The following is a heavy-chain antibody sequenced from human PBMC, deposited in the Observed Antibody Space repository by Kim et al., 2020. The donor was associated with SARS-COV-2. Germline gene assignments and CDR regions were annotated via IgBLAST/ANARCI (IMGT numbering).Heavy chain of an antibody. Sequence: GGSLRLSCAASGFTFSSYAMHWVRQAPGKGLEWVAVISYDGSNKYYADSVKGRFTISRDNSKNTLYLQMNSLRAEDTAVYYCARDDYDYVWGSYELDY. CDR3: ARDDYDYVWGSYELDY. CDR2: ISYDGSNK. D-gene: IGHD3-16*01. V-gene: IGHV3-30*04. J-gene: IGHJ4*01. CDR1: GFTFSSYA.